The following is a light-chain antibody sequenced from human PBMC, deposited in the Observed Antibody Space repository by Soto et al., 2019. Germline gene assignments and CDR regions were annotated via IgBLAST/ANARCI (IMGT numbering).Light chain of an antibody. CDR2: HAS. J-gene: IGKJ4*01. CDR1: QSVSSN. CDR3: QQYNKCPLT. V-gene: IGKV3-15*01. Sequence: EIVMTQSPATLSVSPGDRATLSCRASQSVSSNLAWYQQKPGQAPRLLIYHASTRATGIPARFSGSGSGTEFTLTISSLQSEDFAVYYCQQYNKCPLTFGGGTKVEIK.